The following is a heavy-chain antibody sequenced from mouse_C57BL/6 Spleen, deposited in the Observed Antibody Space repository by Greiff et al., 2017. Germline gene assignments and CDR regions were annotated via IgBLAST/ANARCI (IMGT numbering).Heavy chain of an antibody. D-gene: IGHD2-2*01. Sequence: VQLQQSGAELMKPGASVKLSCKATGYTFTGYWIEWVKQRPGHGLEWIGEILPGSGSTNYNEKFKGKATFTADTSSNTAYMQLSSLTTEDSAIYYCARYGGGYDGRFYWYFDVWGTGTTVTVSS. CDR1: GYTFTGYW. CDR3: ARYGGGYDGRFYWYFDV. CDR2: ILPGSGST. V-gene: IGHV1-9*01. J-gene: IGHJ1*03.